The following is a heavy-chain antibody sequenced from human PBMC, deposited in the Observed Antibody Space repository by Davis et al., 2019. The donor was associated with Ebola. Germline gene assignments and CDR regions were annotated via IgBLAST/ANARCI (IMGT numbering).Heavy chain of an antibody. CDR1: GYTFTSYD. V-gene: IGHV1-8*03. J-gene: IGHJ3*02. Sequence: ASVKVSCKASGYTFTSYDINWVRQATGQGLEWMGWMNTNSGNTGYAQKFQGRVTITRNTSISTAYMELSSLRSEDTAVYYCARAGQGSGAFDIWGQGTMVTVSS. CDR3: ARAGQGSGAFDI. CDR2: MNTNSGNT.